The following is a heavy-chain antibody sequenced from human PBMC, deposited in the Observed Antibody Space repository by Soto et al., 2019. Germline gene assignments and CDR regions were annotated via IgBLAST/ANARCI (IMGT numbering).Heavy chain of an antibody. Sequence: ASVKVSCKASGYTFTSYGISWVRQAPGQGLEWMGWISAYNGNTNYAQKLQGRVTMTTDTSTSTAYMELRSLRSDDTAVYYCARDEVYYDILTGRAAFDIWGQGTMVTVSS. CDR1: GYTFTSYG. CDR3: ARDEVYYDILTGRAAFDI. J-gene: IGHJ3*02. V-gene: IGHV1-18*01. D-gene: IGHD3-9*01. CDR2: ISAYNGNT.